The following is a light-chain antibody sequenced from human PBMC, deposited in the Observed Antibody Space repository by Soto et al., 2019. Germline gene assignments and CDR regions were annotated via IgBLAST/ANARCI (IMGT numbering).Light chain of an antibody. J-gene: IGKJ1*01. CDR3: QQRTDRPPWT. V-gene: IGKV3-11*01. CDR1: QSIGLA. CDR2: DAS. Sequence: ESWWTQSPTTLSLTPGESATLYCRDRQSIGLAIAWYQHKPGQAPRLLIFDASQRATGIPARFRGSGSGTDFTLSISRLEPEDFAVYYCQQRTDRPPWTFGQGTKV.